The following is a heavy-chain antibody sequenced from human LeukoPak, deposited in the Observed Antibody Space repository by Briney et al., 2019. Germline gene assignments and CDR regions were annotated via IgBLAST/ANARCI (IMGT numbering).Heavy chain of an antibody. D-gene: IGHD3-10*01. Sequence: GSLRLPCAASGFTFSSYWMSWVRQAPGKGLEWVANINQDGSEKYYVDSVKGRFTISRDNAKNSLYLQMNSLRAEDTAVYYCARDDYYGSGSLDYRGQGTLVTVSS. J-gene: IGHJ4*02. CDR3: ARDDYYGSGSLDY. V-gene: IGHV3-7*04. CDR2: INQDGSEK. CDR1: GFTFSSYW.